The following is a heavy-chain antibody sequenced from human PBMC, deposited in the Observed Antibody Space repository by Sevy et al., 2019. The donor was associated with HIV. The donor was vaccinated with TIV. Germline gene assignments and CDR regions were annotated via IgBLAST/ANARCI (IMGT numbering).Heavy chain of an antibody. CDR2: ITSSSSFI. J-gene: IGHJ6*02. CDR1: GFTFRSYS. V-gene: IGHV3-21*01. CDR3: ARPTSGLSEYEPLDNARFYGMDV. Sequence: GGSLRLSCAASGFTFRSYSMNWVRQAPGRGLEWVSSITSSSSFIFYAESVKGRFTISRDNAKNSLFLQMNSLRAEDTAVYYCARPTSGLSEYEPLDNARFYGMDVWGQGTTVTVSS. D-gene: IGHD1-20*01.